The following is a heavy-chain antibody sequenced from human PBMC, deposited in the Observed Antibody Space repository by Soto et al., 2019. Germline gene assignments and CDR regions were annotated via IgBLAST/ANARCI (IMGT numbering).Heavy chain of an antibody. CDR3: AGAAGIMTRGFHGMDV. J-gene: IGHJ6*02. Sequence: GGSLRFSCTASGFAFSSYEMNWVRQAPGKGPEWVSYISSTSATIHYVDSVKGRFTISRDNAKNSVYLQMNSLRAEDSAIYYCAGAAGIMTRGFHGMDVWGQGTTVTVSS. CDR1: GFAFSSYE. V-gene: IGHV3-48*03. CDR2: ISSTSATI. D-gene: IGHD3-10*01.